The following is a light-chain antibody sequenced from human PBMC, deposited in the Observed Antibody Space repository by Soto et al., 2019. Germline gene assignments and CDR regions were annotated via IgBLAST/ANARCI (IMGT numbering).Light chain of an antibody. CDR1: QSISSN. CDR3: QQYGSWPPIP. CDR2: GAS. J-gene: IGKJ5*01. V-gene: IGKV3-15*01. Sequence: EVVMTQSPATLSVSPWERVTLSCRASQSISSNLAWYQQKPGQAPRLLISGASTRATGIPDRFSGSGSGTEFTLTISSLQSEDSAVYYCQQYGSWPPIPFGQGTRLEIK.